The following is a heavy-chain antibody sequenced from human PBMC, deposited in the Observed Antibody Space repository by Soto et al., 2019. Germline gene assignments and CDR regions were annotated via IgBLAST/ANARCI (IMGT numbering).Heavy chain of an antibody. J-gene: IGHJ4*02. CDR3: ARDGMTTVNGFDY. CDR2: INPNCGST. CDR1: GGTFSSYA. V-gene: IGHV1-2*02. Sequence: ASVKVSCKASGGTFSSYAISWVRQAPGQGLEWMGWINPNCGSTNYAQKFQGRVTMTGDTSISTAYMELSRLRSDDTAVYYCARDGMTTVNGFDYWGQGTLVTVSS. D-gene: IGHD4-17*01.